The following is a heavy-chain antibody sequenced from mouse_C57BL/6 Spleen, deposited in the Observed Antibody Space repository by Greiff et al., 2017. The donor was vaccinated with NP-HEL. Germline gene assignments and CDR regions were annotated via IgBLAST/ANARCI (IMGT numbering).Heavy chain of an antibody. CDR1: GYTFTEYT. CDR2: FYTGSGSI. V-gene: IGHV1-62-2*01. CDR3: ARHEGGYYYGSSSYFDV. J-gene: IGHJ1*03. Sequence: QVQLKQSGAELVKPGASVKLSCKASGYTFTEYTIHWVKQRSGQGLEWIGWFYTGSGSIKYNEKFKDKATLTADKSSSTVYMELSRLTSEDSAVYFCARHEGGYYYGSSSYFDVGGTGTTVTVSS. D-gene: IGHD1-1*01.